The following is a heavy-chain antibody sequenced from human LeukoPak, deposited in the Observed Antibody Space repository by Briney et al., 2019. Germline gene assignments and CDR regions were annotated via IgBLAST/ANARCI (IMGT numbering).Heavy chain of an antibody. Sequence: ASVKVSCKASGGTFSSYAISWVRQAPGQGLEWMGRIIPILGIANYAQKFQGRVTITADKSTSTAYVELSSLRSEDTAVYYCARDGKRVLAFDIWGQGTMVTVSS. CDR2: IIPILGIA. CDR1: GGTFSSYA. D-gene: IGHD1-1*01. V-gene: IGHV1-69*04. CDR3: ARDGKRVLAFDI. J-gene: IGHJ3*02.